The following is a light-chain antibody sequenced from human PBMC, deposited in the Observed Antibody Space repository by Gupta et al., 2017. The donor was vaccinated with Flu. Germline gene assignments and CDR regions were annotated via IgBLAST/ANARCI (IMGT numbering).Light chain of an antibody. CDR1: QSILFSSNNQHY. V-gene: IGKV4-1*01. J-gene: IGKJ1*01. CDR3: QQDYSIPWT. CDR2: WTS. Sequence: IVITQSPDSLAVSLGERATLNCTSSQSILFSSNNQHYLAWYQQKPGQPLRLLIYWTSTRESGVPDRFSGSASGTEFTLTISSLQAEDVAVYYCQQDYSIPWTFGQGTRVEIK.